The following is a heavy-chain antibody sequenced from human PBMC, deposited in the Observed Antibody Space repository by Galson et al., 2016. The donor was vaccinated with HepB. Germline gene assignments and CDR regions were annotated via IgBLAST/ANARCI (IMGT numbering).Heavy chain of an antibody. V-gene: IGHV4-4*02. CDR3: TRVPNSGSYPYPYSYGMDV. CDR2: IYRNGNT. CDR1: DASISSSNW. Sequence: ETLSLTCAVSDASISSSNWWTWVRQPPGKGLEWIGEIYRNGNTNLNPSLKSQVTISLDKSKNHFSLNLSSVTAADTAVYYCTRVPNSGSYPYPYSYGMDVWGQGTTVTVSS. D-gene: IGHD1-26*01. J-gene: IGHJ6*02.